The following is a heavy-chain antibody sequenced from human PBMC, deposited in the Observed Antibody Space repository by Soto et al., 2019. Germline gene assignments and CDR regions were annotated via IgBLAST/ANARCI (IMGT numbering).Heavy chain of an antibody. Sequence: SLRLSCAASGFTFSSYGMHWVRQAPGKGLEWVAVISYDGSNKYYADSVKGRFTISRDNSKNTLYLQMNSLRAEDTAVYYCARDYHSSSWYGTDYWGQGTLVTVSS. J-gene: IGHJ4*02. D-gene: IGHD6-13*01. V-gene: IGHV3-30*03. CDR3: ARDYHSSSWYGTDY. CDR1: GFTFSSYG. CDR2: ISYDGSNK.